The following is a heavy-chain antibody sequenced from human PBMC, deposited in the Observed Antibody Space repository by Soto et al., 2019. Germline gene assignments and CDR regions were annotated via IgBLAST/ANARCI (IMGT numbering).Heavy chain of an antibody. CDR1: GLTFITHA. Sequence: ASVKVSCKASGLTFITHAIHWVRQAPGQRLEWMGWINSDNGNTKYSQKFQGRVTITRDTSASTAYMELSSLRSEDTAVYYCARGRLYNFFGPWGHGTQATDSS. CDR2: INSDNGNT. CDR3: ARGRLYNFFGP. V-gene: IGHV1-3*01. J-gene: IGHJ5*02.